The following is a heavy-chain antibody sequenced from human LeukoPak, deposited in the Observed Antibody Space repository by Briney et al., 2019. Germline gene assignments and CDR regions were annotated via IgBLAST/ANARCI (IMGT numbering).Heavy chain of an antibody. D-gene: IGHD5-18*01. CDR2: LYSGGST. J-gene: IGHJ3*02. Sequence: PGGSLRLSCAASGFSVSSKYMIWVRQAPGMGLEWVSVLYSGGSTYYADSVKGRFTVSRDNSKNTLYLQMNSLRAEDTAVYYCATSWILMVTGAFDIWGQGTMVTVSS. CDR1: GFSVSSKY. CDR3: ATSWILMVTGAFDI. V-gene: IGHV3-53*01.